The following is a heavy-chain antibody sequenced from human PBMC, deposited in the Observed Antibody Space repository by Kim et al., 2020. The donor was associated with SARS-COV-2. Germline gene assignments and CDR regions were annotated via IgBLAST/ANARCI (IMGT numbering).Heavy chain of an antibody. V-gene: IGHV4-34*01. Sequence: SETLSLTCAVYGGSFSGYYWNWIRQPPGKGLEWIGEINHSGSTNYNPSLKSRVTISVDTSKNQFSLKLSSVTAADTAVYYCARGRYSSSWYGERDWFDPWGQGTLVTVSS. J-gene: IGHJ5*02. CDR3: ARGRYSSSWYGERDWFDP. CDR2: INHSGST. CDR1: GGSFSGYY. D-gene: IGHD6-13*01.